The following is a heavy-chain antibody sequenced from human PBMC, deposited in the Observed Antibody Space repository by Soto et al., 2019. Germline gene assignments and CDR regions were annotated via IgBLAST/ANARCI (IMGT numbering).Heavy chain of an antibody. CDR1: GFTFSGYA. CDR3: ARRSSGWYFDY. CDR2: ISGSGDST. Sequence: EVQLLESGGGLVQPGGSLRLSWAASGFTFSGYAMNWVRQAPGKGLEWVSVISGSGDSTYYADSVKGRFTISRDNSKNTLYLQMNSLRAEDTAVYYCARRSSGWYFDYWGQGTLVTVSS. D-gene: IGHD6-19*01. J-gene: IGHJ4*02. V-gene: IGHV3-23*01.